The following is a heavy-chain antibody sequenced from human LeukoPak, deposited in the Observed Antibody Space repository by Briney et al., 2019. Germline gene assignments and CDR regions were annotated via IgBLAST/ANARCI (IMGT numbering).Heavy chain of an antibody. J-gene: IGHJ6*02. D-gene: IGHD4-23*01. V-gene: IGHV4-59*01. Sequence: SETLSLTCTVSGGSIGGYYWNWIRQSPEKGLECIGYIYYSGSTNYNPSLKSRVTISVDTSKNQFSLKLSSVTAADTAVYYCARVGGTNYYYYGMDVWGQGTTVTVSS. CDR3: ARVGGTNYYYYGMDV. CDR1: GGSIGGYY. CDR2: IYYSGST.